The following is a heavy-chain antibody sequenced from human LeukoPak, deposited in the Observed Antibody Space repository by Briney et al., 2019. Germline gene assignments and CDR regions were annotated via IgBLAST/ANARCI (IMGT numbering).Heavy chain of an antibody. J-gene: IGHJ6*02. D-gene: IGHD2-15*01. Sequence: GGSLRLSCAASGFTFSSYWMQWVRQAPGKGLVWVSSITSDGSTTNYADSVKGRFTISRDNAKNTLHLQMNSLRVEDTAVYYCARDRVPYCSGVSCSVDVWGQGTTVTVSS. V-gene: IGHV3-74*01. CDR1: GFTFSSYW. CDR2: ITSDGSTT. CDR3: ARDRVPYCSGVSCSVDV.